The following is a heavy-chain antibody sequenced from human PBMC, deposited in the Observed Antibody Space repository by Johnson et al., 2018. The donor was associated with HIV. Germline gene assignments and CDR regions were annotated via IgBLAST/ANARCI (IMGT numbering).Heavy chain of an antibody. Sequence: VQLVESGGGLVKPGGSLRLSCAGSGFTFSDHYMSWVRQAPGKGLEWVSYISSSWSTIYYADSVKGRFTISRDNSKNTLYLQMDSLRPEDTAVYYCAREIQYFTAFDIWGQGTMVTVSS. CDR2: ISSSWSTI. J-gene: IGHJ3*02. CDR3: AREIQYFTAFDI. CDR1: GFTFSDHY. D-gene: IGHD3-9*01. V-gene: IGHV3-11*04.